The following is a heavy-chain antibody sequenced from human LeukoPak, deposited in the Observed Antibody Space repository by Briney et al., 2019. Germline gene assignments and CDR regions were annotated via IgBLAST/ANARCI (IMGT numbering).Heavy chain of an antibody. Sequence: GASVKVSCKASGYSFINYGISWVRQAPGQGLEWMGWISGYNGNINYARKFRGRVTLTTDTSTNTAYMELRSLRSDDTAIYYCARDGYRWSGNPLDYWGLGTLVTVSS. D-gene: IGHD3-10*01. CDR1: GYSFINYG. CDR3: ARDGYRWSGNPLDY. J-gene: IGHJ4*02. V-gene: IGHV1-18*01. CDR2: ISGYNGNI.